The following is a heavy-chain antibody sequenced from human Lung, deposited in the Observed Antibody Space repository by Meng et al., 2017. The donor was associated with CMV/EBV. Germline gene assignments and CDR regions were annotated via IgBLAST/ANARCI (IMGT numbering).Heavy chain of an antibody. Sequence: GGSLRLXXAASGFTFSSYSMNWVRQAPGKGLGWLSYISSSSRTADYADSVKGRLTISRDNVNKSLYLQINSLRAEDTAVYYCARDYVGASGLDYWGEGTLVTSPQ. CDR2: ISSSSRTA. D-gene: IGHD1-26*01. J-gene: IGHJ4*02. CDR3: ARDYVGASGLDY. V-gene: IGHV3-48*01. CDR1: GFTFSSYS.